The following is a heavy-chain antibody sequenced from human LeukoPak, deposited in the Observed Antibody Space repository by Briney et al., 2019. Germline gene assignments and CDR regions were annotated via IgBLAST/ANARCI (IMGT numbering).Heavy chain of an antibody. V-gene: IGHV3-30*18. CDR1: GFTFSSYA. CDR3: AKEWGIVATIRIPGY. Sequence: GGSLRLSCAASGFTFSSYAMSWVRQAPGKGLEWVAVISYDGSNKYYADSVKGRFTISRDNSKNTLYLQMNSLRAEDTAVYYCAKEWGIVATIRIPGYWGQGTLVTVSS. CDR2: ISYDGSNK. J-gene: IGHJ4*02. D-gene: IGHD5-12*01.